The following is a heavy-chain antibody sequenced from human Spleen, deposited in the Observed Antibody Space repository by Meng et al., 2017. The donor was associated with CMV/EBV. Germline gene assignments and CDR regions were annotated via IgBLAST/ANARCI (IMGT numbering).Heavy chain of an antibody. V-gene: IGHV3-7*01. Sequence: GGSLRLSCAASGFSFSSYWMTWVRQAPGKGLEWVANINQDGSAKQYVDFVKGRFIISRDNAKNSLYLQMSSLGVEDTAVYYCARDVSGSYAAPPLLWGQGTLVTVSS. CDR1: GFSFSSYW. CDR2: INQDGSAK. D-gene: IGHD1-26*01. CDR3: ARDVSGSYAAPPLL. J-gene: IGHJ4*02.